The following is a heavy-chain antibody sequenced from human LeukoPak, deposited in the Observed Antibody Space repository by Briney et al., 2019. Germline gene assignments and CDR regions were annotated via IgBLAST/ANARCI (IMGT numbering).Heavy chain of an antibody. D-gene: IGHD6-19*01. V-gene: IGHV4-34*01. J-gene: IGHJ4*02. Sequence: PSETLSLTCAVYGGSFSGYYWSWIRQPPGKGLEWIGEINHSGSTNYNPSLKSRVTISVDTSKNQFSLKLSSVTAADTAVYYCARHRRWLAHTLFDYWGQGTLVTVSS. CDR3: ARHRRWLAHTLFDY. CDR1: GGSFSGYY. CDR2: INHSGST.